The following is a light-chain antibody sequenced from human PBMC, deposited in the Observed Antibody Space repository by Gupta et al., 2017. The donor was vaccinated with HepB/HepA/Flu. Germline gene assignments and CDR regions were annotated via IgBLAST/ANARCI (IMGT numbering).Light chain of an antibody. Sequence: QSVLTQPPSVSGAPGQRVTISCTGSGSNSGAGYPVNWYQHLPGTAPKYVIYNNNNRPPGVADRFAGSKSGTSASLAIAGLQDEDEADYYCQSYVSNLRVVFGGGTKLTVL. CDR3: QSYVSNLRVV. CDR2: NNN. CDR1: GSNSGAGYP. V-gene: IGLV1-40*01. J-gene: IGLJ2*01.